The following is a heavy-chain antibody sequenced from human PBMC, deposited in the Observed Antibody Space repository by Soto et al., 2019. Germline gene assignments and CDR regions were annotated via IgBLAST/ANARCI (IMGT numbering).Heavy chain of an antibody. D-gene: IGHD3-22*01. Sequence: SETLSLTCTVSGGSISSYYWSWIRQPPGKGLEWIGYIYYSGSTNYNPSLKSRVTISVDTSKNQFSLKLSSVTAADTAVYYCARHYYYDSSGGNWFDPWGQGTLVTVSS. V-gene: IGHV4-59*08. CDR2: IYYSGST. J-gene: IGHJ5*02. CDR3: ARHYYYDSSGGNWFDP. CDR1: GGSISSYY.